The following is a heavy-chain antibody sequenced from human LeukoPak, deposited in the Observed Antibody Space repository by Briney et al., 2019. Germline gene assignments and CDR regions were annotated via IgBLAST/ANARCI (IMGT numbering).Heavy chain of an antibody. CDR3: ARDQEGFDY. V-gene: IGHV1-46*01. CDR2: IYPRDGST. CDR1: GYTFTSNY. J-gene: IGHJ4*02. Sequence: KVSCKASGYTFTSNYIHWVRQAPGQGLEWMGMIYPRDGSTSYAQKFQGRVTVTRDTSTSTVHMELSGLRSEDTAVYYCARDQEGFDYWGQGTLVTVSS.